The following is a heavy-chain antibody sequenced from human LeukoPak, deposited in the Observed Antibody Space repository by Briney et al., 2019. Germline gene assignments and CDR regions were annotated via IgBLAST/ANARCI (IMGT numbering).Heavy chain of an antibody. V-gene: IGHV3-9*03. CDR2: ISWNSGSI. CDR3: AKDFYSSSWYYFDY. CDR1: GFTFDDYA. Sequence: GGSLRLSRAASGFTFDDYAMHWVRQAPGKGLEWVSGISWNSGSIGYADSVKGRFTISRDNAKNSLYLQMNSLRAEDMALYYCAKDFYSSSWYYFDYWGQGTLVTVSS. D-gene: IGHD6-13*01. J-gene: IGHJ4*02.